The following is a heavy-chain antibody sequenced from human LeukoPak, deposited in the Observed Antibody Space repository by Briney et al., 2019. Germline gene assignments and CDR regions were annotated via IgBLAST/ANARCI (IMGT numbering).Heavy chain of an antibody. CDR1: GFTFGDYA. CDR2: IRSKAYGGTT. CDR3: TRETLWFGEYYFDY. V-gene: IGHV3-49*04. Sequence: GGSLRLSCTASGFTFGDYAMSWVRQAPGKGLEWVGFIRSKAYGGTTEYAASVKGRFTISRDDSKSIAYLQMNSLKTEDTAVYYCTRETLWFGEYYFDYWGQGTLVTVSS. J-gene: IGHJ4*02. D-gene: IGHD3-10*01.